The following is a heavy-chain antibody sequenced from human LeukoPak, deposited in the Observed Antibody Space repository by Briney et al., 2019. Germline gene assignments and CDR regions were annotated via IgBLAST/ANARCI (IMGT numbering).Heavy chain of an antibody. CDR1: GFTFSVYS. Sequence: GGSLRLSCSGSGFTFSVYSMNWVRQAPGKGLEWVSSITSKSNYIYYADSVKGRFTISRDNAMNSVFLQLNSLRAEDSAVYYCTSGLIAIESDNNLYQYMDVWGKGTTVTVS. CDR3: TSGLIAIESDNNLYQYMDV. D-gene: IGHD2-21*01. V-gene: IGHV3-21*01. J-gene: IGHJ6*03. CDR2: ITSKSNYI.